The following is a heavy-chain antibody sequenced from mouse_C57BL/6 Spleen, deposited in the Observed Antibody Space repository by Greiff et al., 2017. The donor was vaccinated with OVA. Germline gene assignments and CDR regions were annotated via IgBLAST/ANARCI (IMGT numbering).Heavy chain of an antibody. V-gene: IGHV1-18*01. D-gene: IGHD1-1*01. CDR2: INPNNGGT. Sequence: VQLQQSGPELVKPGASVKIPCKASGYTFTDYNMDWVKQSHGKSLEWIGDINPNNGGTIYNQKFKGQATLTVDKSSSTAYMELRSLTSEDTAVYYCARREYYGSRWYFDVWGTGTTVTVSS. CDR1: GYTFTDYN. CDR3: ARREYYGSRWYFDV. J-gene: IGHJ1*03.